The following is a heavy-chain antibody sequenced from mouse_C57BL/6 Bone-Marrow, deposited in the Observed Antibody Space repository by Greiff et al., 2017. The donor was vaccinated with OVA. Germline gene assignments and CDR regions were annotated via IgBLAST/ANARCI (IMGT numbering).Heavy chain of an antibody. CDR1: GYTFTSYW. CDR3: ARAFLLYYYGSSPFDY. D-gene: IGHD1-1*01. Sequence: QVQLQQPGPELVKPGASVKLSCKASGYTFTSYWMHWVKQRPGQGLEWIGNINPSNGGTNYNEKFKSKATLTVDKSSSTAYMQLSSLTSEDSAVYYCARAFLLYYYGSSPFDYWGQGTTLTVSS. CDR2: INPSNGGT. V-gene: IGHV1-53*01. J-gene: IGHJ2*01.